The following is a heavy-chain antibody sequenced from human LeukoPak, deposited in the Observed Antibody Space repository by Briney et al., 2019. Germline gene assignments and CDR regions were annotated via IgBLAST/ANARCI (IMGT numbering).Heavy chain of an antibody. CDR2: IYTSGST. CDR1: GGSISSGSYY. CDR3: ARDHYYGSGSRLNWFDP. J-gene: IGHJ5*02. V-gene: IGHV4-61*02. Sequence: SEALSLTCTVSGGSISSGSYYWSWIRQPAGKGLEWIGRIYTSGSTNYNPSLKSRFTISVDTSKNQFSLKLSSVTAADTAVYYCARDHYYGSGSRLNWFDPWGQGTLVTVSS. D-gene: IGHD3-10*01.